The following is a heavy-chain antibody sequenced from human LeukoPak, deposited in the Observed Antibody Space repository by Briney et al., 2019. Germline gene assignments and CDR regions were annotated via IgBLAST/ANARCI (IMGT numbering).Heavy chain of an antibody. J-gene: IGHJ6*02. D-gene: IGHD2-15*01. Sequence: SETLSLTCAIYRGSFSGYSWSWVRQPPGKGLAWIGEIRHSGTTNFDPSLKSRVTTSLDPSKNQFSLKLSSVTAADTAVYYCARDKSHCSGGSCYYYGMDVWGQGTTVTVSS. CDR1: RGSFSGYS. V-gene: IGHV4-34*01. CDR2: IRHSGTT. CDR3: ARDKSHCSGGSCYYYGMDV.